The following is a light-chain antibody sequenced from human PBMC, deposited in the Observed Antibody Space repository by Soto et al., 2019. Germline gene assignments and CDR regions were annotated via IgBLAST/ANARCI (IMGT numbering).Light chain of an antibody. V-gene: IGKV1-39*01. CDR2: AAS. CDR1: QTITRN. CDR3: QQSDSIPIT. J-gene: IGKJ5*01. Sequence: DIQMTQSPSSLSSSVGDIFTIPCRASQTITRNLNWYQQKPGTPPKLLIYAASSLQSGVPSRFSGSGSGTDFTLAISSLQPEDFATYYCQQSDSIPITFGQGTRLEIK.